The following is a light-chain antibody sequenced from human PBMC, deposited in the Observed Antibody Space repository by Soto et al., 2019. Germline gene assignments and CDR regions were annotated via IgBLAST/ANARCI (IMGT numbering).Light chain of an antibody. CDR2: SNS. CDR1: SSNIGGNT. CDR3: ATWDDGLSAYV. V-gene: IGLV1-44*01. Sequence: QSVLTQPPSASGTPGQRVTFSCSGSSSNIGGNTVSWFQHLPRTAPKLLIFSNSQRPSGVPDRFSGTKSGTSASLAISGLQPEDEANYYCATWDDGLSAYVFGTGTKVTVL. J-gene: IGLJ1*01.